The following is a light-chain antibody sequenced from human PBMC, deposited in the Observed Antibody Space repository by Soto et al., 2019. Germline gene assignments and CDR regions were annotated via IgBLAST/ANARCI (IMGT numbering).Light chain of an antibody. CDR3: QQYYSAPWT. CDR1: LSVLYSSNNKNY. Sequence: DIVMTQSPDSLAVSLGARATINCKSSLSVLYSSNNKNYLAWYQQKPGQPPKLLIYWASTRESGVPDRFSGSGSGTDFTLTISSLQAEDVALYYCQQYYSAPWTFGQGTKVEIK. J-gene: IGKJ1*01. CDR2: WAS. V-gene: IGKV4-1*01.